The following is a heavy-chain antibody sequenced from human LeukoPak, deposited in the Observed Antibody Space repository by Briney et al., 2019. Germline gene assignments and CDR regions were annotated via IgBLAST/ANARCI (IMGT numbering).Heavy chain of an antibody. CDR3: ARHFSYYDSSDQFGY. Sequence: GESLKISCKGSGSRFTSYWIGWVRQMPGKGLEWMGIIYPGDSDTRYSPSFQGQVTISADKSISTAYLQWSSLKASDTAMYYCARHFSYYDSSDQFGYWGQGTLVTVSS. V-gene: IGHV5-51*01. CDR1: GSRFTSYW. CDR2: IYPGDSDT. D-gene: IGHD3-22*01. J-gene: IGHJ4*02.